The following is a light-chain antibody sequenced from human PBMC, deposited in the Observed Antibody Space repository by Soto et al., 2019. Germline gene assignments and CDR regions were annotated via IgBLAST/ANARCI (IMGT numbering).Light chain of an antibody. CDR1: QSVSNNY. Sequence: GTPALICVGLAPPSRRARQSVSNNYLAWYQQKPGQAPRLLIYGASNRATGIPDRFSGSGSGTDFTLTISRLEPEDFAVYYCQQYGSSGTFGQGTKVDI. CDR3: QQYGSSGT. V-gene: IGKV3-20*01. CDR2: GAS. J-gene: IGKJ1*01.